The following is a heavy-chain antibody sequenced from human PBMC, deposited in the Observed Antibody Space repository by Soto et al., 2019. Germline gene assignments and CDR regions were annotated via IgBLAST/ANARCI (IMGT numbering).Heavy chain of an antibody. J-gene: IGHJ4*02. Sequence: GASVKVSCKASGYTFTSYAMHWVRQAPGQRLEWMGWINAGNGNTKYSQKFQGRVTITRDTSASTAYMELSSLRSEDTAVYYCARGPSGDSRLYYLAYWGQGTPVTVSS. CDR2: INAGNGNT. D-gene: IGHD4-4*01. CDR3: ARGPSGDSRLYYLAY. CDR1: GYTFTSYA. V-gene: IGHV1-3*01.